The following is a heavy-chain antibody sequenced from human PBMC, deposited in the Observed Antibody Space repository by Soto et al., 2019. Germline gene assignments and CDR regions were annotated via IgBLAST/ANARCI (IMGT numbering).Heavy chain of an antibody. CDR3: AKATYVLRLHWGPPHWGMDV. Sequence: GSLRLSCAASGFTFSSYAMSWVRQAPGKGLEWVSAISGSGGSTYYADSVKGRFTISRDNSKNTLYLQMNSLRAEDTAVYYCAKATYVLRLHWGPPHWGMDVWGQGTTVPVSS. CDR1: GFTFSSYA. CDR2: ISGSGGST. V-gene: IGHV3-23*01. D-gene: IGHD3-3*01. J-gene: IGHJ6*02.